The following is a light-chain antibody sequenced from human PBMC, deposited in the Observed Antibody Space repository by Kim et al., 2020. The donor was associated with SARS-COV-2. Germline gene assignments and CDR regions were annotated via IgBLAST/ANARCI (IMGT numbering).Light chain of an antibody. CDR2: DAS. Sequence: PSVGDTVTITCQASQDIRNYLNWYQQKPGQDPKVLIFDASSLETGVPLRFSGSGSGTHFTLTFSRLQPEDFATYFCQQYGNLPLTFGGGTKVDIK. CDR3: QQYGNLPLT. V-gene: IGKV1-33*01. CDR1: QDIRNY. J-gene: IGKJ4*01.